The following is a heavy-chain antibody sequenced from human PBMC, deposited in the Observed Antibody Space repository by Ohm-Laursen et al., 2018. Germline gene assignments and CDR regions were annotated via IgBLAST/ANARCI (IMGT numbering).Heavy chain of an antibody. D-gene: IGHD2-15*01. CDR1: GGSISSYY. CDR2: IYTSGST. Sequence: SETLSLTCTVSGGSISSYYWSWIRQPAGKGLEWIGRIYTSGSTNYNPSLKSRVTMSVDTSKNQFSLKLSSVTAADTAVYYCARDKAILGYCSGGSCLSNWFDPWGQGTLVTISS. V-gene: IGHV4-4*07. J-gene: IGHJ5*02. CDR3: ARDKAILGYCSGGSCLSNWFDP.